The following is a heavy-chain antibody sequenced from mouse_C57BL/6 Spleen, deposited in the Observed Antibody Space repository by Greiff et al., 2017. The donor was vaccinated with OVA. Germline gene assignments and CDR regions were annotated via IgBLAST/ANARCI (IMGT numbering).Heavy chain of an antibody. Sequence: EVMLVESGGGLVKPGGSLKLSCAASGFTFSDYGMHWVRQAPEKGLEWVAYISSGSSTIYYADTVKGRFTISRDNAKNTLFLQMTRLRSEDTAMYYCARSYWDAMDYWGQGTSVTVSS. J-gene: IGHJ4*01. CDR3: ARSYWDAMDY. CDR1: GFTFSDYG. V-gene: IGHV5-17*01. D-gene: IGHD6-5*01. CDR2: ISSGSSTI.